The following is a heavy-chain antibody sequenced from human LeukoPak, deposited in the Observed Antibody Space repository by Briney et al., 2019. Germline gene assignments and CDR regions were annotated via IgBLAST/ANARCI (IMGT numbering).Heavy chain of an antibody. CDR3: ARVPRYCSGGSCYSGYYGMDV. CDR1: GYTFTSYA. D-gene: IGHD2-15*01. CDR2: INTNTGNP. J-gene: IGHJ6*02. Sequence: ASVKVPCKASGYTFTSYAMNWVRQAPGQGLEWMGWINTNTGNPTYAQGFTGRFVFSLDTSVSTAYLQICSLKAEDTAVCYCARVPRYCSGGSCYSGYYGMDVWGQGTTVTVSS. V-gene: IGHV7-4-1*01.